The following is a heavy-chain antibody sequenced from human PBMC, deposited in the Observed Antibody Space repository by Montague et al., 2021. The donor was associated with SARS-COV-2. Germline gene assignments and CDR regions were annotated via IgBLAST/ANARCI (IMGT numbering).Heavy chain of an antibody. CDR3: ASPGGYFAR. CDR2: IYYSGTT. CDR1: GGSIRTTSFY. J-gene: IGHJ4*02. V-gene: IGHV4-39*02. D-gene: IGHD1-14*01. Sequence: SETLSLTCTVSGGSIRTTSFYWGWIRQPPGKGLEWVGSIYYSGTTYYNSSLMSRVTISIDTSKNHFSLKLRSVTAADTAIYYCASPGGYFARWGQGALVTVSS.